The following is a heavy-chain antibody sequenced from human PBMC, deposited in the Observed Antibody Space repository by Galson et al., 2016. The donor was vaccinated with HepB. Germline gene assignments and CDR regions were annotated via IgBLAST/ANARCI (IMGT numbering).Heavy chain of an antibody. CDR3: ARVAQVPYWNIDY. CDR2: IYYTGSA. Sequence: SETLSLTCTVSDDSMSHYHWSWIRQPPGKGLEWLGQIYYTGSATYNPSLKSRVTMSLDTSNNQFSLRLTSVTAADTALYFCARVAQVPYWNIDYWGRGTLVAVSS. V-gene: IGHV4-59*01. CDR1: DDSMSHYH. D-gene: IGHD1/OR15-1a*01. J-gene: IGHJ4*02.